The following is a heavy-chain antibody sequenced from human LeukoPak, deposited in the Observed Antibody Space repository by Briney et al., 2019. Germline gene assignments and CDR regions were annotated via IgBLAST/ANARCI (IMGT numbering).Heavy chain of an antibody. V-gene: IGHV3-48*03. J-gene: IGHJ3*02. CDR1: GLTLRNYE. CDR2: ISTDGSTV. Sequence: GGSLRLSCTGSGLTLRNYEMSWVRQAPGKGLEWVSHISTDGSTVRLADSVEGRFTVSRDNAKNSLFLQVNSLRAEDTAVYFCARDASVPGDKIDIWGQGTMVTVSS. CDR3: ARDASVPGDKIDI. D-gene: IGHD2-2*01.